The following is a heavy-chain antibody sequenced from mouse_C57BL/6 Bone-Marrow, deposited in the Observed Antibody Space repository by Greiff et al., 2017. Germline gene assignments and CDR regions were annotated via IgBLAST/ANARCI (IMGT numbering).Heavy chain of an antibody. V-gene: IGHV5-12-1*01. Sequence: EVQGVESGGGLVKPGGSLKLSCAASGFAFSSYDMSWVRQTPEKRLEWVAYISSGGGSTYYPDTVKGRFTISRDNAKNTLYLQMSSLKSEDTAMYYCARVYYGYLYYVDYWGQGTTLTVSS. J-gene: IGHJ2*01. CDR2: ISSGGGST. CDR3: ARVYYGYLYYVDY. D-gene: IGHD2-2*01. CDR1: GFAFSSYD.